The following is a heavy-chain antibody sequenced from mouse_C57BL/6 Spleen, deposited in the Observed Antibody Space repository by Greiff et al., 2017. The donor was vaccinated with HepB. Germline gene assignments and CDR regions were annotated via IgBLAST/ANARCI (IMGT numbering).Heavy chain of an antibody. Sequence: EVQRVESGAELVRPGASVKLSCTASGFNIKDYYMHWVKQRPEQGLEWIGRIDPEDGDTEYAPKFQGKATMTADTSSNTAYLQLSSLTSEDTAVYYCTCMITRYYAMDYWGQGTSVTVSS. CDR2: IDPEDGDT. J-gene: IGHJ4*01. CDR1: GFNIKDYY. V-gene: IGHV14-1*01. D-gene: IGHD2-4*01. CDR3: TCMITRYYAMDY.